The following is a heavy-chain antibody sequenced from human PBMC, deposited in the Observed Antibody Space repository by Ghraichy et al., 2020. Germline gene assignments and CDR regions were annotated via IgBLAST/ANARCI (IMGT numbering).Heavy chain of an antibody. J-gene: IGHJ4*02. Sequence: GGSLRLSCAASGFTFSSYAMSWVRQAPGKGLEWVSAISGSGGSTYYADSVKGRFTISRDNSKNTLYLQMNSQRAEDTAVYYCAKDLTEWKLHYWGQGTLVTVSS. V-gene: IGHV3-23*01. CDR1: GFTFSSYA. CDR2: ISGSGGST. D-gene: IGHD1-26*01. CDR3: AKDLTEWKLHY.